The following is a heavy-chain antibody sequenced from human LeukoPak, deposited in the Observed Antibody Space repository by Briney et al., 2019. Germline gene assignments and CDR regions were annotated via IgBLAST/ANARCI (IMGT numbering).Heavy chain of an antibody. CDR2: IRYDGSNK. CDR3: AKTWAYYYDSSGSRPIVY. J-gene: IGHJ4*02. Sequence: GGSLRLSCAASGFTFSSYGMHWVRQAPGKGLEWVAFIRYDGSNKYYADSVKGRFTISRDNSKNTLYLQMNSLRAEDTAVYYCAKTWAYYYDSSGSRPIVYWGQGTLVTVSS. CDR1: GFTFSSYG. V-gene: IGHV3-30*02. D-gene: IGHD3-22*01.